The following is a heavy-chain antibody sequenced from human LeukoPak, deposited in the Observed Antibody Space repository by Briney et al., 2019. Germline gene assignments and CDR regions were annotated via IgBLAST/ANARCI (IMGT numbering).Heavy chain of an antibody. CDR2: IYYSGST. J-gene: IGHJ5*02. Sequence: SETLSLTCTVSGGSISSYYWSWIRQPPGKGLEWIGYIYYSGSTNYNPSLKSRVTISVDTSKNQFSLKLSSVTAADTAVYYCAKDQRYYYDSSGRPTWGQGTLVTVSS. D-gene: IGHD3-22*01. CDR3: AKDQRYYYDSSGRPT. CDR1: GGSISSYY. V-gene: IGHV4-59*12.